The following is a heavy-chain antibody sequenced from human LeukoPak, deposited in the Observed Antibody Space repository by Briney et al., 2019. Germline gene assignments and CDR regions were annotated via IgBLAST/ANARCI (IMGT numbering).Heavy chain of an antibody. CDR1: GGSISSYY. Sequence: PSETLSLTCTVSGGSISSYYWSWIRQPPGKGLEWIGYIYYSGSTNYNPSLESRVTISVDTSKNQFSLKLSSVTAADTAVYYCARFGNYDFWSGYIDYWGQGTLVTVSS. CDR2: IYYSGST. V-gene: IGHV4-59*01. D-gene: IGHD3-3*01. J-gene: IGHJ4*02. CDR3: ARFGNYDFWSGYIDY.